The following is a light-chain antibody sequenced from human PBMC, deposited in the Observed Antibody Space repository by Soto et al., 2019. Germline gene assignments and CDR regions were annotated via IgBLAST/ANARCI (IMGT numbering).Light chain of an antibody. CDR3: VAWDYSLDGMV. J-gene: IGLJ2*01. CDR2: YDD. Sequence: QSVLTQPPSVSGAPRQRVTICCSGGSSNIGNNAVNWYQQFPGKAPKLLVYYDDLLPSGVSDRFSGSKSGTSASLAISGLQSEDAADYYCVAWDYSLDGMVFGGGTKLTVL. V-gene: IGLV1-36*01. CDR1: SSNIGNNA.